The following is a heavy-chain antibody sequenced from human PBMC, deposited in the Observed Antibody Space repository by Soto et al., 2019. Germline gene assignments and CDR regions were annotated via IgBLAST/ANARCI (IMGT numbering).Heavy chain of an antibody. V-gene: IGHV3-21*01. CDR3: ARGLRLRFLEWLFDAFDI. Sequence: GGSLRLSCAASGFTFSSYSMNWVRQAPGKGLEWVSSISSSSSYIYYGDSAKGRFTISRDNAKNSLYLQMNSLRAEDTAVYYCARGLRLRFLEWLFDAFDIWGQGTMVTVSS. CDR2: ISSSSSYI. CDR1: GFTFSSYS. D-gene: IGHD3-3*01. J-gene: IGHJ3*02.